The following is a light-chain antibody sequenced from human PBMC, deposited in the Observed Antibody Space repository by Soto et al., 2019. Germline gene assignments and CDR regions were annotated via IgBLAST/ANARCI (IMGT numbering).Light chain of an antibody. CDR3: MQALQSPIT. V-gene: IGKV2-28*01. Sequence: DIVMTQSPLSLSVTPGESASISCRASQSILQSNGYKYLDWYLQRPGQSPQLLIYLGSNRAHGVPDRFSGSGTGTDLTLKISSVEADDVGVYYCMQALQSPITFGQGTRLEIK. J-gene: IGKJ5*01. CDR2: LGS. CDR1: QSILQSNGYKY.